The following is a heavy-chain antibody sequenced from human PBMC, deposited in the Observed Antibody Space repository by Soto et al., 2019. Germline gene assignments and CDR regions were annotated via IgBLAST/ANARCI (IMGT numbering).Heavy chain of an antibody. V-gene: IGHV4-59*01. CDR3: ARAPERNRWFGESYYFDY. D-gene: IGHD3-10*01. CDR1: GGSISSYY. Sequence: SETLSLTCTVSGGSISSYYWSWIRQPPGKGLEWIGYIYYSGSTNYNPSLKSRATISVDTSKNQFSLKLSSVTAADTAVYYCARAPERNRWFGESYYFDYWGQGTLVTVSS. J-gene: IGHJ4*02. CDR2: IYYSGST.